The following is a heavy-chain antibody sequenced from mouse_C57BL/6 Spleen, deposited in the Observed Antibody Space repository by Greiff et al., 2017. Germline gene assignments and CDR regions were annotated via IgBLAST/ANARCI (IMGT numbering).Heavy chain of an antibody. CDR2: IVPETGGT. Sequence: VQLQQSGAELVRPGASVTLSCKASGYTFTDYEMHWVKQTPVHGLEWIGAIVPETGGTAYNQKFKGKTRLTADKSSSTAYMELRSLTSEDSAVYYCLGITTVVELYYYAMDYWGQGTSVTVSS. D-gene: IGHD1-1*01. V-gene: IGHV1-15*01. CDR1: GYTFTDYE. CDR3: LGITTVVELYYYAMDY. J-gene: IGHJ4*01.